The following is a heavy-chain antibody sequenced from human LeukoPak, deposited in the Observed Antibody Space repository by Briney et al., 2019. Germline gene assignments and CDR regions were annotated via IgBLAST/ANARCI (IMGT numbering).Heavy chain of an antibody. CDR1: GFTFSSYG. CDR2: ISYDGSNK. D-gene: IGHD6-6*01. Sequence: PGGSLRLSCAASGFTFSSYGMHWVRQAPGKGLEWVAVISYDGSNKYYADSVKGRFTISRDNSKNTLYLQMNSVRAEDTALYYCAKDIAARDDYYYGMDVWGQGTTVTVSS. J-gene: IGHJ6*02. V-gene: IGHV3-30*18. CDR3: AKDIAARDDYYYGMDV.